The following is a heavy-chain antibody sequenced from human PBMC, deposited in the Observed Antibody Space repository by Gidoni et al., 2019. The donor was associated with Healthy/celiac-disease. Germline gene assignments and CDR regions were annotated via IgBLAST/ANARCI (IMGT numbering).Heavy chain of an antibody. J-gene: IGHJ4*02. CDR2: IGGSGGST. Sequence: EVQLLASGGGLVQPGGSLRLSCAASGFTFSRYAMSWVRQAPGEGLEGVSAIGGSGGSTYYADSVKGRFTISRDNSKNTLYLQMNSLRAEDTAVYYCAKGVRSGSYSVPRSGWGQGTLVTVSS. CDR1: GFTFSRYA. D-gene: IGHD1-26*01. V-gene: IGHV3-23*01. CDR3: AKGVRSGSYSVPRSG.